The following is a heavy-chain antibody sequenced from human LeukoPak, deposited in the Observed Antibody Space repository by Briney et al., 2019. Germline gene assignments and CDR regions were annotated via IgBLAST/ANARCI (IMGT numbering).Heavy chain of an antibody. J-gene: IGHJ4*02. Sequence: VYLGGSLRLSCATSGFNFDRYTIHWVRQAPGKGLEWVSLAGWAGGTTFYSDSVRGRFTISRDSGRKSVYLQMNSLTTDDTAFYFCAKELDTMFFDYWGQGALVTVS. V-gene: IGHV3-43*01. D-gene: IGHD3-10*02. CDR3: AKELDTMFFDY. CDR2: AGWAGGTT. CDR1: GFNFDRYT.